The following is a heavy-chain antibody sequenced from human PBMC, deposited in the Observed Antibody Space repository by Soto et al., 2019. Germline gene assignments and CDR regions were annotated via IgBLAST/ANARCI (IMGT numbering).Heavy chain of an antibody. V-gene: IGHV4-4*02. CDR1: GGSISSSNW. CDR3: ARDWVGATPGYYYYGMDV. D-gene: IGHD1-26*01. J-gene: IGHJ6*02. CDR2: IYHSGST. Sequence: KPSETLSLTCAVSGGSISSSNWWSWVRQPPGKGLEWIGEIYHSGSTNYNPSLKSRVTISVDKSKNQFSLKLSSVTAADTAVYYCARDWVGATPGYYYYGMDVWGQGTTVTVSS.